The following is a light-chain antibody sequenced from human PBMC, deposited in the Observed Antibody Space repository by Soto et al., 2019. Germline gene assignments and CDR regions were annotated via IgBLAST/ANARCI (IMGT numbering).Light chain of an antibody. CDR3: QQYDAWPLT. J-gene: IGKJ4*01. Sequence: IVVTKSLGTLSLTPGERATLSCSASQSVSNNYLAWYQQKPGQAPRLLIYGASNRATGIPDRFSGSWSGTEFTLTINSLQSEDFAVYYCQQYDAWPLTFGGGTKVDIK. CDR1: QSVSNNY. V-gene: IGKV3-20*01. CDR2: GAS.